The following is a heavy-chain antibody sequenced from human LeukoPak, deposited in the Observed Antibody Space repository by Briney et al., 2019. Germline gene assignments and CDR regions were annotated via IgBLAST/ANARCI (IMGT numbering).Heavy chain of an antibody. CDR3: ARDIYAAV. CDR2: ISTTSSDI. Sequence: GGSLRLSCAASGFTFSIYSMNWVRQAPGKGLEWVSSISTTSSDIFYADSVKGRFTISRDNAKKSLYLQMDSLRAEDTAVYYCARDIYAAVWGQGTLVTVSS. J-gene: IGHJ4*02. CDR1: GFTFSIYS. D-gene: IGHD6-13*01. V-gene: IGHV3-21*01.